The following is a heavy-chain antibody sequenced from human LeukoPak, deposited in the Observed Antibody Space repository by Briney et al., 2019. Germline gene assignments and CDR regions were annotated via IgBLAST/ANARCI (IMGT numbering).Heavy chain of an antibody. J-gene: IGHJ6*02. D-gene: IGHD1-20*01. CDR1: GLKCSDSW. Sequence: PGGSLRRSCAASGLKCSDSWMRWVRQAQGKGPEWVANIKKDGSEEHYLDSVKGRFTVSRDNARNSLFLQMNGLRVEDTAVYYCATYDNWVAGDVWGQGTTVSVSS. V-gene: IGHV3-7*01. CDR2: IKKDGSEE. CDR3: ATYDNWVAGDV.